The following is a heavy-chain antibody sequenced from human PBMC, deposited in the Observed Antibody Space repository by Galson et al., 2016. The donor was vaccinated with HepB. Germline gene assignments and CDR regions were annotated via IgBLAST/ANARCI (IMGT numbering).Heavy chain of an antibody. CDR2: IHPDDSGT. J-gene: IGHJ4*02. Sequence: QSGAEVKKPGESLKISCKGSGYSFTNYWIGWVRQIPGKGLEWMGMIHPDDSGTKYSPSFQGQVTMSADKSISTAYLQWSSLKASDTAMYYCARFSGSGWGSFDYWGQGTLVTVSS. V-gene: IGHV5-51*01. CDR1: GYSFTNYW. CDR3: ARFSGSGWGSFDY. D-gene: IGHD6-19*01.